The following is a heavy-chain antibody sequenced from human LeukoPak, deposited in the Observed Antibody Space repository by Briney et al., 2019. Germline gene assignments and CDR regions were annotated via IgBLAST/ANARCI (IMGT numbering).Heavy chain of an antibody. J-gene: IGHJ4*02. V-gene: IGHV3-64*01. D-gene: IGHD6-6*01. CDR3: ARGGGGIAARWDY. CDR1: GFTFSSYA. Sequence: PGGSLRLSCAASGFTFSSYAMHWVRQAPGKGLEYVSAISSNGGSTYYANSVKGRFTISRDNSKNTLYLQMGSLRAEDMAVYYCARGGGGIAARWDYWGQGTLVTVSS. CDR2: ISSNGGST.